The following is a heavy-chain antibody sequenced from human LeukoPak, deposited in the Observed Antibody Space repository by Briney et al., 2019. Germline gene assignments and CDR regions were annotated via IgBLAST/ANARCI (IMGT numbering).Heavy chain of an antibody. V-gene: IGHV3-30-3*01. Sequence: GGSLRLSCAASGFTFSSYAMHWVRQAPGKGLEWVAVISYDGSNKYYADSVKGRFTISRDNSKNTLYLQMNSLRAEDTAVYYCARGDPYYYDSSGYYFDYWGQGTLVTVSS. CDR3: ARGDPYYYDSSGYYFDY. CDR2: ISYDGSNK. J-gene: IGHJ4*02. CDR1: GFTFSSYA. D-gene: IGHD3-22*01.